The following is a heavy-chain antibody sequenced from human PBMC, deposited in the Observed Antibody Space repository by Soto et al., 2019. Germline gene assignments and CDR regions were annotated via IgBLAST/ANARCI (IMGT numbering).Heavy chain of an antibody. D-gene: IGHD2-15*01. V-gene: IGHV4-34*01. CDR3: ARGYCSGGSCYSHYYYMDV. Sequence: SETLSLTCAVYGGSFSGYYWSWIRQPPGKGLEWIGEINHSGSTNYNPSLKSRVTISVDTSKNQFSLKLSSVTAADTAVYYCARGYCSGGSCYSHYYYMDVWGKGTTVTVSS. J-gene: IGHJ6*03. CDR2: INHSGST. CDR1: GGSFSGYY.